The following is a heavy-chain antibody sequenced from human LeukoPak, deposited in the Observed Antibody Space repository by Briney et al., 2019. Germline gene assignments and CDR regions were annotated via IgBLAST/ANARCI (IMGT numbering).Heavy chain of an antibody. CDR2: ISSSSSTI. V-gene: IGHV3-48*04. D-gene: IGHD3-22*01. Sequence: GSLRLSCAAAGFTFSSYSMNWVRQAPGKGLEWVSYISSSSSTIYYADSVKGRFTISRDNAKNSLYLQMNSLRAEDTAVYYCARRALDSSGYQYYFDYWGQGTLVTVSS. CDR3: ARRALDSSGYQYYFDY. CDR1: GFTFSSYS. J-gene: IGHJ4*02.